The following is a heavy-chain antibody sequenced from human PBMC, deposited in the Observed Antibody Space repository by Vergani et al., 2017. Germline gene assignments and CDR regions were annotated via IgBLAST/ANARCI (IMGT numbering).Heavy chain of an antibody. D-gene: IGHD4-23*01. CDR3: AKDLGTTVEGAAVDAFDI. V-gene: IGHV3-9*01. J-gene: IGHJ3*02. CDR1: GFTFDDYA. CDR2: ISWNSGSI. Sequence: EVQLVESGGGLVQPGRSLRLSCAASGFTFDDYAMHWVRQAPGKGLEWVSGISWNSGSIGYADSMKGRFTISRDNAKNSLYLQMNSLRAEDTALYYCAKDLGTTVEGAAVDAFDIWGQGTMVTVSS.